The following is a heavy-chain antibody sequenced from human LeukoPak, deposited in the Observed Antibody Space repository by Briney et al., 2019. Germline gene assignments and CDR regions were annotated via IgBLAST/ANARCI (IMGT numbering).Heavy chain of an antibody. CDR3: ARSYSTSWYSTDWFDP. J-gene: IGHJ5*02. CDR2: ISLDGTNR. CDR1: AFTFSRYA. V-gene: IGHV3-30*04. Sequence: GTSLRLSCAASAFTFSRYATHWVRQAPGKGLEWVAMISLDGTNRNYADSVEGRFTTSRDNSKNTLYLQMSSVRPEDTAFYYCARSYSTSWYSTDWFDPWGQGTLVTVSS. D-gene: IGHD6-13*01.